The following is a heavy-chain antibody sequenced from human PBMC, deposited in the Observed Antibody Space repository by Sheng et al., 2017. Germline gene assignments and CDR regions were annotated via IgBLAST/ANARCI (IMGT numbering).Heavy chain of an antibody. CDR2: ITGSGGST. CDR3: AKGQDSGSYSELGN. V-gene: IGHV3-23*01. CDR1: GFTFSSDA. D-gene: IGHD3-10*01. J-gene: IGHJ4*02. Sequence: EVQLLESGGGLVQPGGSLRLSCAASGFTFSSDAMSWVRQAPGMGLEWVSGITGSGGSTFYADSVKGRFTISRDNSKNTVYLQMNSLTADDTAVYYCAKGQDSGSYSELGNWGQGTLVTVSS.